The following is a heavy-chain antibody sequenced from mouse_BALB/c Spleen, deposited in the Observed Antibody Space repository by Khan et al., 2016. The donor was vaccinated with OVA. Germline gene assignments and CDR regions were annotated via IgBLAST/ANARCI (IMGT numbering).Heavy chain of an antibody. CDR1: GYSITSDYA. D-gene: IGHD2-3*01. J-gene: IGHJ4*01. V-gene: IGHV3-2*02. CDR3: ARDGSRYNYAMDY. Sequence: EVKLEESGPGLVKPSQSLSLTCTVTGYSITSDYAWNWIRQFPGNKLEWMGYISSSGSTNYNPALKSRISITREPSKNQFFLQLNSVTTEDTATYYCARDGSRYNYAMDYWGQGTSVTVSS. CDR2: ISSSGST.